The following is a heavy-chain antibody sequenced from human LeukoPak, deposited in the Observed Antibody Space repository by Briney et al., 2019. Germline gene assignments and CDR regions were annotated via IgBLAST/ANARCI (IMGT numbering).Heavy chain of an antibody. Sequence: GGSLRLSCAASGFTFSSYGMHWVRQAPGKGLEWVAVIWYDGSNKYFADSVKGRFTISRDNSKNTLYLQMNSLRAEDTAVYYCARGRKVITMVRIHYDAFDIWGQGTMVTVSS. J-gene: IGHJ3*02. V-gene: IGHV3-33*01. CDR3: ARGRKVITMVRIHYDAFDI. CDR1: GFTFSSYG. D-gene: IGHD3-10*01. CDR2: IWYDGSNK.